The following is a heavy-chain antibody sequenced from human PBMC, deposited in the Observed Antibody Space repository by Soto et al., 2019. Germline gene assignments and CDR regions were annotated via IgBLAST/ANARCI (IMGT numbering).Heavy chain of an antibody. J-gene: IGHJ4*02. CDR2: IYYSGST. CDR1: GCSISSYY. Sequence: SETLSLTCTVSGCSISSYYWSWIRQPPGKGLEWIGYIYYSGSTNYNPSLKSRVTISVDTSKNQFSLKLSSVTAADTAVYYCVRHRYCTNGVCSPWDLFDYWGQGTLVTVSS. D-gene: IGHD2-8*01. CDR3: VRHRYCTNGVCSPWDLFDY. V-gene: IGHV4-59*08.